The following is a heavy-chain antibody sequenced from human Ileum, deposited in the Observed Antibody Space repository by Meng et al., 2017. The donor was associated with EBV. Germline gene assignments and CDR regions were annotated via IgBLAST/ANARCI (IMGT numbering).Heavy chain of an antibody. J-gene: IGHJ4*02. V-gene: IGHV4-61*01. CDR3: ARGWDTAMDSG. D-gene: IGHD5-18*01. CDR1: GGSVSISSYY. Sequence: VPLPESGPGLGNWSVDLSLTCTVSGGSVSISSYYWSWIRQPPGKGLEWIGYIYYSGTTNYNPSLESRVTISVDTSKNQFSLKLRSVAASDTAVYYCARGWDTAMDSGWGQGTLVTVSS. CDR2: IYYSGTT.